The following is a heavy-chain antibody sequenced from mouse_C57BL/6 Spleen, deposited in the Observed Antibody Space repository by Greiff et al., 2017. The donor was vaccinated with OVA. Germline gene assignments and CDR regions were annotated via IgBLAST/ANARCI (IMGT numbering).Heavy chain of an antibody. CDR1: GFTFSSYG. CDR2: ISSGGSYT. D-gene: IGHD1-1*01. V-gene: IGHV5-6*01. J-gene: IGHJ1*03. Sequence: VQLQQSGGDLVKPGGSLKLSCAASGFTFSSYGMSWVRQTPDKRLEWVATISSGGSYTYYPDSVKGRFTISRDNAKNTLYLQMSSLKSEDTAMYYCARPTITTVPFDVWGTGTTVTVSS. CDR3: ARPTITTVPFDV.